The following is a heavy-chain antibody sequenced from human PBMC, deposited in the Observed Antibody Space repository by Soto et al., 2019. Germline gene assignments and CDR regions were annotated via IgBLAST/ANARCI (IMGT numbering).Heavy chain of an antibody. CDR1: GFTFDDYG. CDR3: ARDRFLWYGDESGYFDL. Sequence: EVQLVESGGGVVRPGGSLRLSCAASGFTFDDYGMSWVRQAPGKGLEWGSGINWNGGSTGYAGSVKGRFTISRDNAKNSLYLQMNSRRAEDTVLYHCARDRFLWYGDESGYFDLLGRGNLVTVSS. V-gene: IGHV3-20*01. CDR2: INWNGGST. J-gene: IGHJ2*01. D-gene: IGHD4-17*01.